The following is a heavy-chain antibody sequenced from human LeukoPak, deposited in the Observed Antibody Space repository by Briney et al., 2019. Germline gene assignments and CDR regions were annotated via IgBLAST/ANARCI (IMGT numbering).Heavy chain of an antibody. J-gene: IGHJ4*02. CDR1: GYTFTSYY. CDR3: ARDLTGPGDY. CDR2: INPSGGST. D-gene: IGHD1-14*01. V-gene: IGHV1-46*01. Sequence: ASVKVSCKASGYTFTSYYMHWVRQAPGQGLEWMGIINPSGGSTNYAQKLQGRVTMTTDTSTSTAYMELRSLRSDDTAVYYCARDLTGPGDYWGQGTLVTVSS.